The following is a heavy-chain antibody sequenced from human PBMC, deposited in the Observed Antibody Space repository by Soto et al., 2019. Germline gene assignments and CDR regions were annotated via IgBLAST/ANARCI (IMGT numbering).Heavy chain of an antibody. V-gene: IGHV3-30*18. CDR3: AKLVGAPNPPYYYYYGMDV. Sequence: GGSMRLSCAASGFTFSSYGMHWVRQAPGKGLEWVAVISYDGSNKYYADSVKGRFTISRDNSKNTLYLQMNSLRAEDTAVYYCAKLVGAPNPPYYYYYGMDVWGQGTTVTVSS. J-gene: IGHJ6*02. CDR2: ISYDGSNK. CDR1: GFTFSSYG. D-gene: IGHD2-2*01.